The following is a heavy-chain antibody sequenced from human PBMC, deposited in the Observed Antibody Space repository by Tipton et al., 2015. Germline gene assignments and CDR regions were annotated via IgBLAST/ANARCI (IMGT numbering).Heavy chain of an antibody. CDR1: RFTFNSYA. CDR3: AKDAMYCGGDCPWWYFDL. J-gene: IGHJ2*01. CDR2: ISGSSGIT. D-gene: IGHD2-21*02. V-gene: IGHV3-23*01. Sequence: SLRLSCAASRFTFNSYAMSWVRQAPGKGLEWVSGISGSSGITYYADSVKGRFTISRDNSKNTLYLRMNSLRAEDTAVYYCAKDAMYCGGDCPWWYFDLWGRGTLVTVSS.